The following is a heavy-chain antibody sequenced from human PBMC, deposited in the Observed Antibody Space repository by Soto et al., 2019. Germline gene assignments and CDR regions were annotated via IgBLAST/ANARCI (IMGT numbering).Heavy chain of an antibody. CDR2: ISYDGSNK. CDR3: ARDRVYSSSWVDY. V-gene: IGHV3-30-3*01. J-gene: IGHJ4*02. D-gene: IGHD6-13*01. Sequence: QVQLVESGGGVVQPGRSLRLSCAASGFTFSSYAMHWVRQAPVKGLEWVAVISYDGSNKYYADSVKGRFTISRDNSKNTLYLQMNSLGAEDTAVYYCARDRVYSSSWVDYWGQGTLVTVSS. CDR1: GFTFSSYA.